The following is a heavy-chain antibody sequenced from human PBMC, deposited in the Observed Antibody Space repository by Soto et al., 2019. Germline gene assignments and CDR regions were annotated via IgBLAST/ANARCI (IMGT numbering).Heavy chain of an antibody. CDR2: ISSSSSYI. CDR1: GFTFSSYS. D-gene: IGHD4-4*01. J-gene: IGHJ4*02. CDR3: ARVKGYSDRLYYFDY. V-gene: IGHV3-21*01. Sequence: EVQLVESGGGLVKPGGSLRLSCAASGFTFSSYSMNWVRQAPGKGLEWVSSISSSSSYIYYADSVKGRFTISRDNAKNSLYLQMNSLSAEDTAVYYCARVKGYSDRLYYFDYWGQGTLVTVSS.